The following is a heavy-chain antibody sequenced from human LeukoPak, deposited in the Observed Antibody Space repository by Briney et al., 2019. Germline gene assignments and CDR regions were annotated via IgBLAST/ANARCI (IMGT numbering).Heavy chain of an antibody. CDR3: AKMGTYYYDSSGYYGPIYGTDARYYFDY. Sequence: PGGSLRLSCAASGFTFSSYGMNWVRQAPGKGLEWVAVISYDGSNKYYADSVKGRFTISRDNSKNTLYLQMNSLRAEDTAVYYCAKMGTYYYDSSGYYGPIYGTDARYYFDYWGQGTLVTVSS. CDR1: GFTFSSYG. V-gene: IGHV3-30*18. D-gene: IGHD3-22*01. J-gene: IGHJ4*02. CDR2: ISYDGSNK.